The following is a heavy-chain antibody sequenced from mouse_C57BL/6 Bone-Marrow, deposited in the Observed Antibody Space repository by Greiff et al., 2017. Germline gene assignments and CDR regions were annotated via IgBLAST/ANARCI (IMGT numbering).Heavy chain of an antibody. Sequence: QVQLQQSGAELVKPGASVKISCKASGYAFSSYWMNWVKQRPGKGLEWIGQIYPGDGDTNYNGKFKGKATLTADKSSSTAYMQLSSLTSEDSAVYFCARGSVRSYWYFDVWGTGTTVTVSS. J-gene: IGHJ1*03. CDR1: GYAFSSYW. CDR3: ARGSVRSYWYFDV. V-gene: IGHV1-80*01. D-gene: IGHD1-1*01. CDR2: IYPGDGDT.